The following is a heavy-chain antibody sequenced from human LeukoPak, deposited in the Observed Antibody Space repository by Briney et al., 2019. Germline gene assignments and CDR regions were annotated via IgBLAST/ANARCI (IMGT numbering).Heavy chain of an antibody. J-gene: IGHJ5*02. CDR2: INHSGST. V-gene: IGHV4-34*01. CDR1: GGSFSGYY. Sequence: SETLSLTCAVYGGSFSGYYWSWIRQPPGKGLEWIGEINHSGSTNYNPSLKSRVTISVDTSKNQFSLKLSSVTAADTAVYYCARDGAEGFNWFDPWGQGTLVTVSS. D-gene: IGHD1-14*01. CDR3: ARDGAEGFNWFDP.